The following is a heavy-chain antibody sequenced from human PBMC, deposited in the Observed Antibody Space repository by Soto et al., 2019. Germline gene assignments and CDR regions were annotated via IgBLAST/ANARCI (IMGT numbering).Heavy chain of an antibody. CDR1: GYTFTSYD. CDR2: MNPNSGNT. Sequence: ASVKVSCKASGYTFTSYDINWVRQATGQGLEWMGWMNPNSGNTGHAQKFQGRVTMTRNTSISTAYMELSSLRSEDTAVYYCARSVPGETYAFDIWGQGTMVTVSS. CDR3: ARSVPGETYAFDI. J-gene: IGHJ3*02. V-gene: IGHV1-8*01. D-gene: IGHD4-17*01.